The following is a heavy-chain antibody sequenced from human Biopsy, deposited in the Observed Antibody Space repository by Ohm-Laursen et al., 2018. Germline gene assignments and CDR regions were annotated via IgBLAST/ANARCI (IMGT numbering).Heavy chain of an antibody. CDR3: ARGRNPVWFGEDLDY. CDR1: GYTFTSYE. CDR2: MNPNSGNT. V-gene: IGHV1-8*01. D-gene: IGHD3-10*01. Sequence: ASVKVSCKASGYTFTSYEINWVRQATGQGLEWMGWMNPNSGNTGYAQKFQGRVTMTRNTSISTAYMEVSSLRSEDTAVYYCARGRNPVWFGEDLDYWGQGTRVTVSS. J-gene: IGHJ4*02.